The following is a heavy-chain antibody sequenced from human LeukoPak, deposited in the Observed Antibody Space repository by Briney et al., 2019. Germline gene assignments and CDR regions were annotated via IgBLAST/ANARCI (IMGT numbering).Heavy chain of an antibody. CDR3: AKDPRRLAARAYYYYYMDV. V-gene: IGHV3-30*02. D-gene: IGHD6-6*01. J-gene: IGHJ6*03. CDR1: GFTFSSYG. CDR2: IRYDGSNK. Sequence: GGSLRLSCAASGFTFSSYGMHWVRQAPGKGLEWVAFIRYDGSNKYYADSVKGRFTISRDNSKNTLYLQVNSLRAEDTAVYYCAKDPRRLAARAYYYYYMDVWGKGTTVTVSS.